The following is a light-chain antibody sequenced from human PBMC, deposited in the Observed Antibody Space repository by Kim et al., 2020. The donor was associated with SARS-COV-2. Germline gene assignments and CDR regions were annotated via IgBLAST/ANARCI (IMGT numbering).Light chain of an antibody. Sequence: GDRVTITCRANQSINSYLAWYQQKPEKAPKLLIYAASTLQSGVPSRFGGSGSGTDFTLTISCLQSEDFAAYYCQQYYSHPWTFGQGTKVDIK. CDR2: AAS. J-gene: IGKJ1*01. CDR3: QQYYSHPWT. V-gene: IGKV1-8*01. CDR1: QSINSY.